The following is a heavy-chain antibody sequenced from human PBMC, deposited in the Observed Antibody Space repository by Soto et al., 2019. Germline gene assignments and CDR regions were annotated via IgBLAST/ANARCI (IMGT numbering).Heavy chain of an antibody. D-gene: IGHD6-13*01. CDR3: ARGEDLTYSSSSHYFDY. J-gene: IGHJ4*02. CDR2: INPNSGGT. V-gene: IGHV1-2*04. CDR1: GYTFTGYY. Sequence: SSVKVSCKASGYTFTGYYMHWVRQAPGQGLEWMGWINPNSGGTNYAQKFQGWVTMTRDTSISTAYMELSRLRSDDTAVYYCARGEDLTYSSSSHYFDYWGQGTLVTVSS.